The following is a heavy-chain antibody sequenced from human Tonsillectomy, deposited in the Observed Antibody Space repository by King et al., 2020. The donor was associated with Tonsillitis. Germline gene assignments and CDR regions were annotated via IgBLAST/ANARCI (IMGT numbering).Heavy chain of an antibody. Sequence: VQLVESGAEVKKPGSSVKVSCKASGGSFSSYAISWVRQAPGQGLEWMGGIIPPFGTANYAQKFQGRVTITAVESTSTAYMALSSLRSEDTAVYYCARAHSSGYWAYNYYMDVWGKGTTVTVSS. CDR2: IIPPFGTA. J-gene: IGHJ6*03. D-gene: IGHD3-22*01. V-gene: IGHV1-69*01. CDR3: ARAHSSGYWAYNYYMDV. CDR1: GGSFSSYA.